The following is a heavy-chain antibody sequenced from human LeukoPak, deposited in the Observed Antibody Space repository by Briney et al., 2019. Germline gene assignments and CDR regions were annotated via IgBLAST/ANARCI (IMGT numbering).Heavy chain of an antibody. J-gene: IGHJ5*02. Sequence: PGGSLRLSCAASGFTVSANYMSWVRQSPGKGLEWVSIIYSGGSTDYADSVKGRFTISKDNSKNTVFLQMNSLRAEDTAMYYCPSLYCSRGSCAFDVWGQGNLVTVSP. CDR1: GFTVSANY. V-gene: IGHV3-66*01. CDR2: IYSGGST. CDR3: PSLYCSRGSCAFDV. D-gene: IGHD2-15*01.